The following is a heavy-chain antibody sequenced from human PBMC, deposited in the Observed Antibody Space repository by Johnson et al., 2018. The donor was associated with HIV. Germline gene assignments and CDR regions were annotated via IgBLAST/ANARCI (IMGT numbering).Heavy chain of an antibody. CDR1: GFTFSSYA. J-gene: IGHJ3*02. V-gene: IGHV3-23*04. Sequence: VLLVESGGGLVQPGGSLRLSCAASGFTFSSYAMSWVRQAPGKGLEWVSAISGSGGSTYYADSVKGRFTITRDNSKNTLYLQMNSLRAEDPAGYYGARVAVRWFSDTNAFDIWGQGTMVTVSS. CDR3: ARVAVRWFSDTNAFDI. D-gene: IGHD3-10*01. CDR2: ISGSGGST.